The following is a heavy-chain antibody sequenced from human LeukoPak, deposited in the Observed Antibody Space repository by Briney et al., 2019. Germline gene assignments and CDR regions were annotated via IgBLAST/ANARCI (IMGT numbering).Heavy chain of an antibody. CDR2: ISTSGSSI. Sequence: GGSLRLSCAASGFTFSSSWMTWVRQAPGKGLEWLSHISTSGSSIHYADSVKGRFTISRDNAKNSLYLQMNSLRAEDTAVYYCARDATTEVGTVYMDVWGKGTTVTISS. J-gene: IGHJ6*03. CDR3: ARDATTEVGTVYMDV. D-gene: IGHD6-13*01. CDR1: GFTFSSSW. V-gene: IGHV3-48*04.